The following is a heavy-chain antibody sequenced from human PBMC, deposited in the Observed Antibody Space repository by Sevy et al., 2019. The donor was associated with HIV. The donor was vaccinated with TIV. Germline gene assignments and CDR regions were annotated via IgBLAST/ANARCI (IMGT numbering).Heavy chain of an antibody. CDR3: ASAYYDSSGYYPLFDY. CDR1: GGSISSYY. Sequence: SETLSLTCTVSGGSISSYYWSWIRQPPGKGLEWIGYIYYSGSTNYNPSLKSRVTISVDTSKNQFSLKLSSVTAADTAVYYCASAYYDSSGYYPLFDYWGHGTLVTVS. J-gene: IGHJ4*01. CDR2: IYYSGST. D-gene: IGHD3-22*01. V-gene: IGHV4-59*01.